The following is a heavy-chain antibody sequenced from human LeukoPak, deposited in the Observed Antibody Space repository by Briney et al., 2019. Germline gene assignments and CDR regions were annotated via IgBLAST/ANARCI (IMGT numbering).Heavy chain of an antibody. V-gene: IGHV4-59*05. CDR1: GGSISSYY. D-gene: IGHD3-3*01. J-gene: IGHJ4*02. CDR3: ARLIVNDFWSGYYNFDY. CDR2: IYYSGST. Sequence: SETLSLTCTVSGGSISSYYWSWIRQPPGKGLEWIGSIYYSGSTYYNPSLKSRVTISVDTSKNQFSLKLSSVTAADTAVYYCARLIVNDFWSGYYNFDYWGQGTLVTVSS.